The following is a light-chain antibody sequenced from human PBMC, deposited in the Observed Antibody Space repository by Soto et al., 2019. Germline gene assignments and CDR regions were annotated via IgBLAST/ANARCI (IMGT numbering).Light chain of an antibody. CDR3: QQRSNWLI. CDR1: QSVSSY. Sequence: EIVLTQSPATLSLSPGERATLSCRASQSVSSYLASYQQKPGQAPRLLIYDASNRATGIPARFSGSGSATHVTLTIGFLEPEDFAVYYCQQRSNWLIFGGTTKVEIK. CDR2: DAS. J-gene: IGKJ4*01. V-gene: IGKV3-11*01.